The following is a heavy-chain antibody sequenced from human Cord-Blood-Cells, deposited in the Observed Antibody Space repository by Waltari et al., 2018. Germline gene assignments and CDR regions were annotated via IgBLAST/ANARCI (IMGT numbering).Heavy chain of an antibody. Sequence: QVQLVQSGAEVKKPGASVKVACKASGYTFTGYYMHWVRQAPGQGLEWMGWINPSSGGTNYAQKLQGRVTMTRDTSISTAYMELSRLRSDDTAVYYCASLTGALDYWGQGTLVTVSS. J-gene: IGHJ4*02. D-gene: IGHD7-27*01. V-gene: IGHV1-2*02. CDR1: GYTFTGYY. CDR2: INPSSGGT. CDR3: ASLTGALDY.